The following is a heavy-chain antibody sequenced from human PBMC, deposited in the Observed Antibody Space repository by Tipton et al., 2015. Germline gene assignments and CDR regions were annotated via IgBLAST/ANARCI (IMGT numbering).Heavy chain of an antibody. Sequence: GLVKPSETLSLTCTVSGGPITSSAYYWGWIRQPPGKGLEWIGSIYYSGNIYYNLSLKSRVTISVDTSKNQFSLKLSSVTAADTAVYYCACQDYDSLTRDYQTVDYWGQGTLVTVSS. V-gene: IGHV4-39*01. J-gene: IGHJ4*02. CDR2: IYYSGNI. CDR3: ACQDYDSLTRDYQTVDY. CDR1: GGPITSSAYY. D-gene: IGHD3-9*01.